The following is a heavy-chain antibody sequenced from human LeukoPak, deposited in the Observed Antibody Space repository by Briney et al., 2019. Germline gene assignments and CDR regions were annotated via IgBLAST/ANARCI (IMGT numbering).Heavy chain of an antibody. CDR2: IYSGGST. J-gene: IGHJ4*02. CDR1: GFTVSTNY. Sequence: GRSLRLSCAASGFTVSTNYMSWVRQAPGKGLEWVSVIYSGGSTYYADSVKGRFTISRDNSKNTLYLQMNSLRAEDTAVYYCARMATIIDYFDYWGQGTLVTVSS. D-gene: IGHD5-24*01. V-gene: IGHV3-66*01. CDR3: ARMATIIDYFDY.